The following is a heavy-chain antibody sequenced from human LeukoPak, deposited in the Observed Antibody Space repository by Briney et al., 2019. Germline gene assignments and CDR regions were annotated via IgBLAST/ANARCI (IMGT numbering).Heavy chain of an antibody. CDR2: ISGSGGST. D-gene: IGHD2-2*01. V-gene: IGHV3-23*01. CDR1: GFTFSSYA. J-gene: IGHJ5*02. Sequence: GGSLRLSCAASGFTFSSYAMSWVRQAPGKGLEWVSAISGSGGSTYYADSVKGRFTISRDNSKNTLYLQMNSLRAEDTAVYYCAKDTVCSSTSCYGEDKNWFDPWGQGTLVTVSS. CDR3: AKDTVCSSTSCYGEDKNWFDP.